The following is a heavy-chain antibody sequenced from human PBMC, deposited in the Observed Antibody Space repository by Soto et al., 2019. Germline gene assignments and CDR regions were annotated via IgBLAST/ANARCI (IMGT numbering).Heavy chain of an antibody. D-gene: IGHD4-4*01. CDR2: IGSDSGGI. J-gene: IGHJ4*02. CDR3: AKYAATAPVRFFDS. V-gene: IGHV3-23*01. CDR1: GFTFSSYA. Sequence: VSLRLSSAAAGFTFSSYAMTGVRQAPGKGLEWVSVIGSDSGGIQSADSVKGRFTISRDSSTNTMYLQMNNLRAEDTAIYYCAKYAATAPVRFFDSWGQGTLVTVSS.